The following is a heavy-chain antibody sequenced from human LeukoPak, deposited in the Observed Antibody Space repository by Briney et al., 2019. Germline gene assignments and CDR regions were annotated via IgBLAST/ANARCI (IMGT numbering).Heavy chain of an antibody. CDR3: ARGDNWNYGDFDY. Sequence: SETLSLTCAVSGYSISSGYYWGWIRQPPGKGLEWIGSIYHSGSTHYNPSLKSRVTISVDTSKNQFSLKLSSVTAADTAVYYCARGDNWNYGDFDYWGQGTLVTVSS. CDR2: IYHSGST. CDR1: GYSISSGYY. D-gene: IGHD1-7*01. V-gene: IGHV4-38-2*01. J-gene: IGHJ4*02.